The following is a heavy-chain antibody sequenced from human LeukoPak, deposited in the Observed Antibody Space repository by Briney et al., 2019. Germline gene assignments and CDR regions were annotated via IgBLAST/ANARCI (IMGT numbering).Heavy chain of an antibody. D-gene: IGHD3-9*01. Sequence: ASVKVSCKASGYTFTSYDINWVRQATGQGLEWMGWMNPNSGNTGYAQKFQGRVTMTRNTSISTAYMELSSLRSEDTAVYYCARGGLRYFDWSYNWFDPWGQGTLVTVSS. CDR3: ARGGLRYFDWSYNWFDP. V-gene: IGHV1-8*01. CDR2: MNPNSGNT. J-gene: IGHJ5*02. CDR1: GYTFTSYD.